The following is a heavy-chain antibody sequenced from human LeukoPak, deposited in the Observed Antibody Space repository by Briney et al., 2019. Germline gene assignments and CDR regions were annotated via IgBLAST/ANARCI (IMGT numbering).Heavy chain of an antibody. J-gene: IGHJ4*02. CDR1: GGSVSGYY. CDR3: ARSRLGQWLAPSFDY. CDR2: INHSGSS. V-gene: IGHV4-34*01. D-gene: IGHD6-19*01. Sequence: NPSVTLSLTCAVYGGSVSGYYWSWIRQPPGKGLEWIGEINHSGSSNYNPSLKSRVTISVDTSKNQFSLKLSSVTAADAAVYYCARSRLGQWLAPSFDYWGQGTLVTVSS.